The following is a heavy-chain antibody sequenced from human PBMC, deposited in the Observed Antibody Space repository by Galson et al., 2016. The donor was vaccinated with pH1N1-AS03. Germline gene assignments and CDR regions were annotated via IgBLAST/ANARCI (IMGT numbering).Heavy chain of an antibody. CDR3: ARSDRVLTAASTRPEGGDY. CDR2: IYHSGST. J-gene: IGHJ4*02. D-gene: IGHD6-13*01. CDR1: GYSICSGYC. Sequence: ETLSLTCGVSGYSICSGYCWGWIRQPPGKGLEWIGSIYHSGSTYYNPSLMSRVTISIDTSENQFSLKLSSVTAADTAVYYCARSDRVLTAASTRPEGGDYWGQGTLVTVSS. V-gene: IGHV4-38-2*01.